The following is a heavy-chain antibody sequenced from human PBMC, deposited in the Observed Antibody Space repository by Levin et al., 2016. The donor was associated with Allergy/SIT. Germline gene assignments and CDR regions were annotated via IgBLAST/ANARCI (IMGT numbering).Heavy chain of an antibody. Sequence: WVRQAPGQGLEWMGGIIPVMGTPSYAEKFQGRLTIVADESTRTLFMDLTGLTYDDTAIYYCAILDTTYYYVHGVDVWGQGTTVTVSS. CDR2: IIPVMGTP. J-gene: IGHJ6*02. D-gene: IGHD3/OR15-3a*01. CDR3: AILDTTYYYVHGVDV. V-gene: IGHV1-69*01.